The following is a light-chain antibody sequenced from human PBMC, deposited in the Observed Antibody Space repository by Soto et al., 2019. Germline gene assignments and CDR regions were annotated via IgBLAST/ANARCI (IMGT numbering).Light chain of an antibody. CDR2: GSS. CDR3: QQYTNWPPIT. CDR1: QSVGSN. V-gene: IGKV3-15*01. J-gene: IGKJ5*01. Sequence: MMMTQSPATLSVSPGERATLSCRASQSVGSNLAWFQQKPGQAPRLLIYGSSTRATGVPARFSGSGSGADFTLTISNLQSEDYAVYYCQQYTNWPPITFGQGTRLEIK.